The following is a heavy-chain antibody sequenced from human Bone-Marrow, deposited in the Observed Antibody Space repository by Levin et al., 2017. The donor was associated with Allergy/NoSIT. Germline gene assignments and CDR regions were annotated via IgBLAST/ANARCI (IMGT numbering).Heavy chain of an antibody. V-gene: IGHV4-34*01. Sequence: ASETLSLTCAVYGGSFSGYYWSWIRQPPGKGLEWIGEINHSGSTNYNPSLKSRVTISVDTSKNQFSLKLSSVTAADTAVYYCARATDSSAASLHYWGQGTLVTVSS. J-gene: IGHJ4*02. D-gene: IGHD6-25*01. CDR3: ARATDSSAASLHY. CDR2: INHSGST. CDR1: GGSFSGYY.